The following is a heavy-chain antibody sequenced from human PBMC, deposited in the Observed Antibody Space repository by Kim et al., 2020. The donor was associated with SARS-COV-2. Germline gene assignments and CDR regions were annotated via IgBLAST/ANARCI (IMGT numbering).Heavy chain of an antibody. CDR2: INPSGGST. V-gene: IGHV1-46*01. J-gene: IGHJ6*02. Sequence: ASVKVSCKASGYTFTSYYMHWVRQAPGQGLEWMGIINPSGGSTSYAQKFQGRVTMTRDTSTSTVYMELSSLRSEDTAVYYCARDSSPRLYFDWLHPEGYYYYGMDVWGQGTTVTVSS. D-gene: IGHD3-9*01. CDR3: ARDSSPRLYFDWLHPEGYYYYGMDV. CDR1: GYTFTSYY.